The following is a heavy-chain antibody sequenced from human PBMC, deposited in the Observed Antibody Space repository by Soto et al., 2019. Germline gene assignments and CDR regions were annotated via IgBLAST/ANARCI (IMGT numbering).Heavy chain of an antibody. D-gene: IGHD3-10*01. CDR3: AREVGPWPRCLDY. CDR1: GFTFSSYA. CDR2: ISGSGGST. Sequence: GGSVRLSCAASGFTFSSYAMSWVRQAPGKGLEWVSAISGSGGSTYYADSVKGRFTISRDNSKNTLYLQMNSLRAEDTAVYYCAREVGPWPRCLDYWGKGTLVTVSS. V-gene: IGHV3-23*01. J-gene: IGHJ4*02.